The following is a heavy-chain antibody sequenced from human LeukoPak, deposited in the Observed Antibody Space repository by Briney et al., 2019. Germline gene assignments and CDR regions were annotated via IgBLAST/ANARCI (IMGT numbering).Heavy chain of an antibody. J-gene: IGHJ4*02. CDR1: GFTFSSYG. D-gene: IGHD6-6*01. CDR3: AKDHLAARSYYFDY. Sequence: GGSLRLSCAASGFTFSSYGMHWVRQAPGKGLEGVAFIRYDGSNKYYADSVKGPFTISRDNSKNTLYLQMNSLRAEDTAVYYCAKDHLAARSYYFDYWGQGTLVTVSS. CDR2: IRYDGSNK. V-gene: IGHV3-30*02.